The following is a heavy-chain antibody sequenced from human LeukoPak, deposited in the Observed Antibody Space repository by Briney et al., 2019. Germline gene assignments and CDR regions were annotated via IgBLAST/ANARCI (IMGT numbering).Heavy chain of an antibody. Sequence: ASVKVSCKVSGYTLTELSMHWVRQAPGKGREWMGGFDPEDGETIYAQKFQGRVTMTEDTSTDTAYMELSSLRSEDTAVYYCATCLRGWLQPKFDYWGQGTLVTVSS. D-gene: IGHD5-24*01. CDR1: GYTLTELS. CDR2: FDPEDGET. CDR3: ATCLRGWLQPKFDY. J-gene: IGHJ4*02. V-gene: IGHV1-24*01.